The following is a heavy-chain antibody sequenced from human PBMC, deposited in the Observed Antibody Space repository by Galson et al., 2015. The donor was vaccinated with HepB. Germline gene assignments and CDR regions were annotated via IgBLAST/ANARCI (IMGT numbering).Heavy chain of an antibody. CDR1: GYTFTGYY. J-gene: IGHJ4*02. CDR3: AKAPSDGTYFDY. V-gene: IGHV1-2*06. D-gene: IGHD1-14*01. CDR2: IIPNNGRT. Sequence: SVKVSCKASGYTFTGYYIHWVRQAPGQGLEWMGRIIPNNGRTSYAQKFQGRVTMTWEKSISAAYMELSSLRSDDTAVFYCAKAPSDGTYFDYWGQGTLVTVSS.